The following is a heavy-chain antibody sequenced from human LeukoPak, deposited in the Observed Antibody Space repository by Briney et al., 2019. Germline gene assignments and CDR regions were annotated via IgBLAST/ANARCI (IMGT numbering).Heavy chain of an antibody. D-gene: IGHD4-23*01. J-gene: IGHJ3*02. Sequence: AGGSLRLSCAASGFTFSDYTLNWVRQAPGKGLEWVSSMTGRKSYIFYADSVKGRFTISRDNAENSVYLQMNNLGAEDTAIYYCARDDGGNLNDAFDIWGPGTMVTVS. CDR1: GFTFSDYT. CDR2: MTGRKSYI. V-gene: IGHV3-21*01. CDR3: ARDDGGNLNDAFDI.